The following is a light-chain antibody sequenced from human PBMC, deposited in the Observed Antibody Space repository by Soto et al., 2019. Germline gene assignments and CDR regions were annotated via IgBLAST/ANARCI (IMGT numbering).Light chain of an antibody. CDR3: QQHYSTPLA. CDR1: QSVLYSSNSKNY. J-gene: IGKJ5*01. Sequence: DIVMTQSPDSLAVSLGERATINCKSSQSVLYSSNSKNYLAWYQQKAGQPPKLLIYWASTRESGVPDRFSGSGSGTDLTLTISSLQAEDVAVYYCQQHYSTPLAFCQGTRLEIK. CDR2: WAS. V-gene: IGKV4-1*01.